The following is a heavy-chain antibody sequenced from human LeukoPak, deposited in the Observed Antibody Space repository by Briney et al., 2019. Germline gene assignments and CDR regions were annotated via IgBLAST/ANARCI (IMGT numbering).Heavy chain of an antibody. CDR2: IYPSDSDT. D-gene: IGHD3-22*01. V-gene: IGHV5-51*01. J-gene: IGHJ4*02. CDR3: ARLAYYESSGYRLDY. CDR1: GYSLTSYW. Sequence: GESLKISCKSSGYSLTSYWIAWVRQMPGKGLEWMGVIYPSDSDTRYSPSFQGQVTFSADKSITTAYLQWSSLKASDTAMYYCARLAYYESSGYRLDYWGQGTLVTVPS.